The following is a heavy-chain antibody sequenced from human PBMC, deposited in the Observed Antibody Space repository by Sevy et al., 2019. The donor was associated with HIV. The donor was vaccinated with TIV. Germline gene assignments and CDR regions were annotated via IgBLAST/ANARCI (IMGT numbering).Heavy chain of an antibody. CDR1: GDSFSSGGHY. CDR2: ISNSGTT. D-gene: IGHD7-27*01. J-gene: IGHJ3*01. V-gene: IGHV4-31*02. CDR3: ARDQGINWGDALDF. Sequence: SETLSLTCTISGDSFSSGGHYWSWIRQHPGKGLEWLGYISNSGTTYYNPSLRSRVTIAVDTSKNQFSLKMTAVTAADTAIYYCARDQGINWGDALDFWGQGTMVTVSS.